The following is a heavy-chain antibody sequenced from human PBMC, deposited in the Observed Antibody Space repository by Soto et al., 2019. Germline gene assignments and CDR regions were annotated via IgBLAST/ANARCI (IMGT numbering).Heavy chain of an antibody. Sequence: PSETLSLTCTVSGGSIGSYYGSWIRQPPGKGLEWIGYIYYTGTTTYNPSIKSRVTISVDSSKNQFSLNLTSVSAADTAVYYCARLGGFYQSLDSWGQGTLVTVSS. CDR1: GGSIGSYY. CDR2: IYYTGTT. CDR3: ARLGGFYQSLDS. D-gene: IGHD3-22*01. J-gene: IGHJ5*01. V-gene: IGHV4-59*08.